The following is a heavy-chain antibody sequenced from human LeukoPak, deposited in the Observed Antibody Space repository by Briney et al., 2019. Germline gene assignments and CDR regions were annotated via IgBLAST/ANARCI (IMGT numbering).Heavy chain of an antibody. CDR3: AGPEVAASRGYYYGMDV. CDR2: INPNSGGT. D-gene: IGHD2-15*01. CDR1: GYTFTGYY. J-gene: IGHJ6*02. Sequence: ASVKVSCKASGYTFTGYYMHWVRQAPGQGLEWMGWINPNSGGTNYAQKFQGWVTMTRDTSISTAYMELSRLRSDDTAVYYCAGPEVAASRGYYYGMDVWGQGTTVTVSS. V-gene: IGHV1-2*04.